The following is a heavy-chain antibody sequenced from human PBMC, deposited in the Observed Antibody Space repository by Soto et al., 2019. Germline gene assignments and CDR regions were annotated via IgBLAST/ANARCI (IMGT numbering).Heavy chain of an antibody. CDR2: IIPISGTA. J-gene: IGHJ4*02. Sequence: SVKVSCKASGGTFSSYAISWVRQAPGQGLEWMGGIIPISGTANYAQKFQGRVTITADESTSTAYMELSSLRSEDTAVYYCARVTGSSTWAWVDYWGQGTLVTVSS. D-gene: IGHD6-6*01. CDR3: ARVTGSSTWAWVDY. V-gene: IGHV1-69*13. CDR1: GGTFSSYA.